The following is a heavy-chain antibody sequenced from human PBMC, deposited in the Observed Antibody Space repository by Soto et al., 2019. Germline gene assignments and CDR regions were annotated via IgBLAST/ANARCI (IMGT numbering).Heavy chain of an antibody. D-gene: IGHD5-12*01. V-gene: IGHV4-31*03. CDR3: ARVLSRDGYNGDFDY. CDR2: IYYSGST. CDR1: GGSISSGGYY. J-gene: IGHJ4*02. Sequence: QVQLQESGPGLVKPSQTLSLTCTVSGGSISSGGYYWSWIRQHPGKGLEWIGYIYYSGSTYYNPSLKRRVTISVDTSKNQFSLKLSSVTAADTAVYYCARVLSRDGYNGDFDYWGQGTLVTVSS.